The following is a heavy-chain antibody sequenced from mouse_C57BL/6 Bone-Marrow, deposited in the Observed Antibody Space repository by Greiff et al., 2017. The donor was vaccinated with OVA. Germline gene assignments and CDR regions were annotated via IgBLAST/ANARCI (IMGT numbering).Heavy chain of an antibody. CDR2: INPNNGGT. CDR3: ARMGLRRGDY. CDR1: GYTFTDYN. Sequence: VHVKQSGPELVKPGASVKMSCKASGYTFTDYNMHWVKQSHGKSLEWIGYINPNNGGTSYNQKFKGKATLTVNKSSSTAYMELRSLTSEDSAVYYCARMGLRRGDYWGQGTTLTVSS. J-gene: IGHJ2*01. D-gene: IGHD2-2*01. V-gene: IGHV1-22*01.